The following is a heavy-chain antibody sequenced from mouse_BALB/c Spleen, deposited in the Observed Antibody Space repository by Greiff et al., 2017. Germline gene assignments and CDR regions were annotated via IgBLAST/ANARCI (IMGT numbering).Heavy chain of an antibody. CDR1: GFTFSSFG. J-gene: IGHJ4*01. CDR3: ARSGGYDGYAMDY. Sequence: EVQGVESGGGLVQPGGSRKLSCAASGFTFSSFGMHWFRQAPEKGLEWVAYISSGSSTIYYADTVKGRFTISRDNPKNTLFLQMTSLRSEDTAMYYCARSGGYDGYAMDYWGQGTSVTVSS. V-gene: IGHV5-17*02. D-gene: IGHD2-2*01. CDR2: ISSGSSTI.